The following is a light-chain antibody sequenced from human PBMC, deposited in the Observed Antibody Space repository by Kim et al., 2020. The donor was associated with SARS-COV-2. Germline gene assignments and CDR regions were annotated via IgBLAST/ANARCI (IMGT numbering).Light chain of an antibody. CDR2: SAS. CDR3: QQYSGTLGT. J-gene: IGKJ1*01. V-gene: IGKV1-NL1*01. CDR1: QDIRSS. Sequence: SIGDIVTITCRASQDIRSSLAWYQQKPGKAPTLLIYSASSLASGVPSRFSGSESETEYTLTITSLQPEDFATYYCQQYSGTLGTFGQGTKVDIK.